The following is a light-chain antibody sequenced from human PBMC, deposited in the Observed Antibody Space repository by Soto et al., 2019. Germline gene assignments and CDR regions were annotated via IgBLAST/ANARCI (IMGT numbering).Light chain of an antibody. Sequence: EIVLTQSPGTLSLSPGERATLSCRASQSVSSNYLAWYQQKPGQAPRLLIYGASSRATGIPDRFSGSWSGTDFTLTISRLEPEDFAVYYCQQYGSSPMYTFGQGTKLEIK. V-gene: IGKV3-20*01. J-gene: IGKJ2*01. CDR1: QSVSSNY. CDR3: QQYGSSPMYT. CDR2: GAS.